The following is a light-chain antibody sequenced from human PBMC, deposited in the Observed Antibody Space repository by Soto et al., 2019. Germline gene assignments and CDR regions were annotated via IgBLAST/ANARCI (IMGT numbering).Light chain of an antibody. Sequence: DIQMTQSPSTLSASVGDRVTVTCRASQSISSWLAWYQQKAGKAPKLLIYKASALESGVPSRFSGSGSGTEFTLTISSLEPEDFATYYCQHYNTYPWTFGSGTKVEIK. CDR3: QHYNTYPWT. J-gene: IGKJ1*01. CDR2: KAS. V-gene: IGKV1-5*03. CDR1: QSISSW.